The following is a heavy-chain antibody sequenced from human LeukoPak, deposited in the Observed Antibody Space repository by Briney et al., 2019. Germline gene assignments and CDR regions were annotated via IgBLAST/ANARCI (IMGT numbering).Heavy chain of an antibody. CDR1: GFTFSSFA. J-gene: IGHJ4*02. CDR2: ISDSGGRT. V-gene: IGHV3-23*01. Sequence: PGGSLRPSCAASGFTFSSFAMSWARQAPGKGLEWVSTISDSGGRTHHADSVKGRFTISRDNSKSTLCLQMNSLRPEDTAVYYCDGADFWGQGTLVTVSS. CDR3: DGADF. D-gene: IGHD3-16*01.